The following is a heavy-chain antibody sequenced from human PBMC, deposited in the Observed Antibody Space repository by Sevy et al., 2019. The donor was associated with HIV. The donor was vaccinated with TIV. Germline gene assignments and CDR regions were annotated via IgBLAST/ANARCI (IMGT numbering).Heavy chain of an antibody. CDR2: INRDGSGK. CDR3: AREKVDTSMIFVEYYGMDV. J-gene: IGHJ6*02. CDR1: GFIFSDYW. D-gene: IGHD5-18*01. V-gene: IGHV3-7*01. Sequence: GGSLRLSCAASGFIFSDYWMTWVRQSPGKGLEWVANINRDGSGKYYVDSVKGRFTISRDNPKKSLYLQMNSLRVEDTAVYYCAREKVDTSMIFVEYYGMDVWGQGTTVTVSS.